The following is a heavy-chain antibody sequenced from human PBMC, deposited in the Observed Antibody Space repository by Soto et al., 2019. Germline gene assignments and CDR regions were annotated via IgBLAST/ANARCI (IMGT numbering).Heavy chain of an antibody. J-gene: IGHJ6*02. CDR2: ISWNSGSI. D-gene: IGHD3-10*01. Sequence: EVQLVESGGGLVQPGRSLRLSCAASGFTFDDYAMHWVRQAPGKGLEWVSGISWNSGSIGYADSVKGRFTISRDNAKNSLYLQMNSLRAEDTALYYCAKDIGGYYYGSGSYRYYYGMDVWGQGTTVTVSS. CDR3: AKDIGGYYYGSGSYRYYYGMDV. V-gene: IGHV3-9*01. CDR1: GFTFDDYA.